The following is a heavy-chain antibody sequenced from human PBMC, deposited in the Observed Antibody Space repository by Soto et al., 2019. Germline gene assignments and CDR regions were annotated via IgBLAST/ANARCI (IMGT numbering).Heavy chain of an antibody. J-gene: IGHJ6*02. CDR2: IIPIFGTA. V-gene: IGHV1-69*13. D-gene: IGHD3-3*01. CDR1: GGTFSSYA. Sequence: RASVKVSCKASGGTFSSYAISWVRQAPGQGLEWMGGIIPIFGTANYAQKFQGRVTITADESTSTAYMELSSLRSEDTAVYYCARRRLFGASMSSQSMDVWGQGTTVTVSS. CDR3: ARRRLFGASMSSQSMDV.